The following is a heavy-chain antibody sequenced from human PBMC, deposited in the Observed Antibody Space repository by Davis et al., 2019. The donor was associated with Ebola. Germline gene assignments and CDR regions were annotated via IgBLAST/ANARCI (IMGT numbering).Heavy chain of an antibody. V-gene: IGHV3-30-3*01. Sequence: GESLKISCAASGFTFSSYDMHWVRQAPGKGLEWLALISYDGNIAYYADSVKGRFTISRDNSKNTLFLQMNSLRAEDTAVYYCAKDWGYMVRGVMIDYWGQGTLVTVSS. D-gene: IGHD3-10*01. CDR3: AKDWGYMVRGVMIDY. CDR2: ISYDGNIA. J-gene: IGHJ4*02. CDR1: GFTFSSYD.